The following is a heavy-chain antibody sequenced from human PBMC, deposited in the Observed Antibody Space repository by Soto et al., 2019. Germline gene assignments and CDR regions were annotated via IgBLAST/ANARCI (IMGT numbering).Heavy chain of an antibody. Sequence: ASVKVSCKVSGYTLTELSMHWVRQAPGKGLEWMGGFDPEDGETIYAQKFQGRVTMTEDTSTDTAYMELSSLRSEDTAVYYCATSYIWGSYRPPTFDYWGQGTLVTVSS. V-gene: IGHV1-24*01. CDR3: ATSYIWGSYRPPTFDY. CDR2: FDPEDGET. J-gene: IGHJ4*02. D-gene: IGHD3-16*02. CDR1: GYTLTELS.